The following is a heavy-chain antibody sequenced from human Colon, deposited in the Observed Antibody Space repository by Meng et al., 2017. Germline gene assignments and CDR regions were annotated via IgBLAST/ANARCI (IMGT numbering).Heavy chain of an antibody. CDR1: GLNFTNAY. Sequence: EVQLVEPGGGSVDPGGSPRRSCTSAGLNFTNAYMSWVRQPPGKGPEWVGRIKNKADGGTTDYTAPLKDRFSISRDDSKNTVYLQMNSLKTEDTALYYCATYGSGPPAGGQGTLVTVSS. D-gene: IGHD6-19*01. J-gene: IGHJ4*02. V-gene: IGHV3-15*01. CDR2: IKNKADGGTT. CDR3: ATYGSGPPA.